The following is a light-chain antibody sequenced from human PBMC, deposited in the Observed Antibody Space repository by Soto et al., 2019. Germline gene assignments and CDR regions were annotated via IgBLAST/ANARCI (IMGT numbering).Light chain of an antibody. V-gene: IGLV2-23*01. CDR1: ISDVGSYDL. CDR2: EGS. CDR3: CSYAGSSTSWV. J-gene: IGLJ3*02. Sequence: QSVLTQPASVSGSPGQSITISCTGTISDVGSYDLVSWYQQHPGKAPKLMIYEGSKRPSGVSSRFSGSKSGNTASLTISGLKAEDEADYYCCSYAGSSTSWVFGGGTKVTVL.